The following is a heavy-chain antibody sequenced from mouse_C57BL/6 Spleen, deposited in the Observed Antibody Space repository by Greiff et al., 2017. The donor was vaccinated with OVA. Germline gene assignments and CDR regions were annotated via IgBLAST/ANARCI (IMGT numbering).Heavy chain of an antibody. CDR2: IDPSDSYT. D-gene: IGHD3-3*01. CDR1: GYTFTSYW. J-gene: IGHJ4*01. Sequence: QVQLQQPGAELVRPGTSVKLSCKASGYTFTSYWMHWVKQRPGQGLEWIGVIDPSDSYTNYNHKFKGKATLTVDTSSSTAYMQLSSLTSEDSAVYYCARRDLYYAMDYWGQGTSVTVSS. CDR3: ARRDLYYAMDY. V-gene: IGHV1-59*01.